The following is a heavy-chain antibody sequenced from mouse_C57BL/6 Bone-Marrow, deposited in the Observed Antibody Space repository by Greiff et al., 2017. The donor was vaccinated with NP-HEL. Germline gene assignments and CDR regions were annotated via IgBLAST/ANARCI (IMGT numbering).Heavy chain of an antibody. V-gene: IGHV1-54*01. Sequence: VQLQQSGAELVRPGTSVKVSCKASGYAFTNYLIEWVKQRPGQGLEWIGVINPGSGGTNYNEKFKGKATLTADKSSSTAYMQLSSLTSEDSAVYFCARGVICYDYAWFAYWGQGTLVTVSA. CDR1: GYAFTNYL. J-gene: IGHJ3*01. CDR2: INPGSGGT. CDR3: ARGVICYDYAWFAY. D-gene: IGHD2-4*01.